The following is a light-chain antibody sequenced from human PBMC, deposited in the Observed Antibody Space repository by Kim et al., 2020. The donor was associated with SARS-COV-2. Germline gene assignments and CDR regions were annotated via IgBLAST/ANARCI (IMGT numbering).Light chain of an antibody. V-gene: IGKV3-20*01. CDR3: QQYGSSPVT. CDR2: GAS. J-gene: IGKJ1*01. CDR1: ESVSSNY. Sequence: SPGERATHFCRASESVSSNYVAWYQQKPGQAPRLLNYGASTRATGIPDRFSGSGSGTDFTLTSGRLEPEDLAVYYCQQYGSSPVTFGQGTKVDIK.